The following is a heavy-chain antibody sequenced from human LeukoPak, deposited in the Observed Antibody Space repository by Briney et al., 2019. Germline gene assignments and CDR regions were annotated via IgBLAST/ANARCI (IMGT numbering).Heavy chain of an antibody. V-gene: IGHV3-53*01. CDR2: IYSGGST. J-gene: IGHJ4*02. Sequence: GGSLKLSCAASGFTVSSNYMSWVRQAPGKGLEWVSVIYSGGSTCYADSVKGRFTISRDNSKNTLYLQMNSLRAEDTAVYYCAKTYHYGSGSYYTLYYFDYWGQGTLVTVSS. D-gene: IGHD3-10*01. CDR1: GFTVSSNY. CDR3: AKTYHYGSGSYYTLYYFDY.